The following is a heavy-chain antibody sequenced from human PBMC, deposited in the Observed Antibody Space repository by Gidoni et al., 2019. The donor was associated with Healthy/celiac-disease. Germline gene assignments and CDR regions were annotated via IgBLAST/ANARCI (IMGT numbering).Heavy chain of an antibody. V-gene: IGHV4-39*07. D-gene: IGHD1-26*01. CDR3: ARYSGSYPFDY. Sequence: QLQLQESGPGLVTPSETLSLTCTVSVGSISSSSYYWGWIRQPPGKGLEWIGSIYYSGSTYYNPSLKSRVTISVDTSKNQFSLKLSSVTAADTAVYYCARYSGSYPFDYWGQGTLVTVSS. CDR1: VGSISSSSYY. CDR2: IYYSGST. J-gene: IGHJ4*02.